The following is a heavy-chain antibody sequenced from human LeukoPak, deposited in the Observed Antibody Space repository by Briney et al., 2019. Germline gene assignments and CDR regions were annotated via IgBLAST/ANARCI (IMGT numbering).Heavy chain of an antibody. V-gene: IGHV3-7*01. CDR3: ARWRGVQSEFVY. CDR1: GFTFSTYW. Sequence: GGSLRLSCAASGFTFSTYWMSWVRQAPGKGLEWVASVKEDGSKKEYVDSVKGRFTISRDNAKNSVYLQMNTLRAEDTAVYYCARWRGVQSEFVYRGQGALVTVSS. D-gene: IGHD5-24*01. J-gene: IGHJ4*02. CDR2: VKEDGSKK.